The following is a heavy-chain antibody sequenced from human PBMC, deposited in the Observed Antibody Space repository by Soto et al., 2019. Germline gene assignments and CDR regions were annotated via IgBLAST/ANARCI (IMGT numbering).Heavy chain of an antibody. CDR3: ARLTFSVVVASFDY. D-gene: IGHD2-15*01. V-gene: IGHV4-39*01. Sequence: SETLSLTCTVSGGSISSSSYYWGWIRQPPGKGLEWIGSIYYSGSTYYNPSLKSRVTISVDTSKNQFSLKLSSVTAADTAVYYCARLTFSVVVASFDYWGQGTLVTVSS. J-gene: IGHJ4*02. CDR2: IYYSGST. CDR1: GGSISSSSYY.